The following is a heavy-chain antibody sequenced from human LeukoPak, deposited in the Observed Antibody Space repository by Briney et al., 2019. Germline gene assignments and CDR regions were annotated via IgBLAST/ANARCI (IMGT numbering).Heavy chain of an antibody. Sequence: RASVKVSCKASGYTFTSYGISWVRKAHGQGFRWMGWISAYNGNTNYAQKLQGRVTMTTDTSTSTAYMELRSLRSDDTAVYYCARLLEWPHYYMDVWGKGTTVTVSS. D-gene: IGHD3-3*01. CDR1: GYTFTSYG. V-gene: IGHV1-18*01. J-gene: IGHJ6*03. CDR2: ISAYNGNT. CDR3: ARLLEWPHYYMDV.